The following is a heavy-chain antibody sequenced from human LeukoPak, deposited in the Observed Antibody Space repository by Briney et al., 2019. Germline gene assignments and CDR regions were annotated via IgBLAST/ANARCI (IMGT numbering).Heavy chain of an antibody. Sequence: GGSLRLSCAASGFTFTRYAMGWVRQPPGKGLEWVSCITNSGGGTFYADSVKGRFTIARDNSKNTLYLQMNSLRAEDTAVYYCAKDLWTDSSGWNYFDYWGQGTLATVSS. D-gene: IGHD6-19*01. CDR1: GFTFTRYA. J-gene: IGHJ4*02. CDR3: AKDLWTDSSGWNYFDY. V-gene: IGHV3-23*01. CDR2: ITNSGGGT.